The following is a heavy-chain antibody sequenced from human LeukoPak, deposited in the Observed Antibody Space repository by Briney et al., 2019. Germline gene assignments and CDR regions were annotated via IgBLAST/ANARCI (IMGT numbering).Heavy chain of an antibody. CDR1: GFTFSSYG. V-gene: IGHV3-30*02. CDR2: IRYDGSNK. J-gene: IGHJ4*02. Sequence: GGSLRLSCAASGFTFSSYGMHWVRQAPGKGLEWVAFIRYDGSNKYYADSVKGRFTISRDNSKNTLHLQMNSLRAEDTAVYYCAKDPLRRIAVAAPDYWGQGTLVTVSS. D-gene: IGHD6-19*01. CDR3: AKDPLRRIAVAAPDY.